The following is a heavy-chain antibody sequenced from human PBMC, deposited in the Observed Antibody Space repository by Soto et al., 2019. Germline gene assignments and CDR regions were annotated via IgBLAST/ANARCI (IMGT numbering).Heavy chain of an antibody. Sequence: QVQLQESGPGLVKPSETLSLMCTVSGGSITNYYWSWIRQSPAKGLEWIGYISDSGSTKYNPSLKSLVTIAVDTSKNQFSLKLTSVTAADTAVYYCARERVGHSAMDVWGQGTTVTVSS. V-gene: IGHV4-59*01. CDR3: ARERVGHSAMDV. CDR1: GGSITNYY. D-gene: IGHD1-26*01. J-gene: IGHJ6*02. CDR2: ISDSGST.